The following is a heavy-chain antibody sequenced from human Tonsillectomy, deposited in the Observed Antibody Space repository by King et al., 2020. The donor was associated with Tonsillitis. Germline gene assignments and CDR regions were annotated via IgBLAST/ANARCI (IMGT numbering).Heavy chain of an antibody. J-gene: IGHJ6*03. Sequence: VQLVESGGGLVHPGGSLRLSCAASGFTVSNNYMSWVRQAPGKGLEWVSVIYTGGTTYYADSVKGRFTISRHNSKNTLYLQMNSLRAEDTAVYYCARDWGRAYDFGYMDVWGKGTTVTVSS. V-gene: IGHV3-53*04. D-gene: IGHD3-3*01. CDR2: IYTGGTT. CDR3: ARDWGRAYDFGYMDV. CDR1: GFTVSNNY.